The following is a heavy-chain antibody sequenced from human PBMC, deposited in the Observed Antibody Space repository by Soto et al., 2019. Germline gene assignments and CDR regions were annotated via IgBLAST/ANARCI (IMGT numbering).Heavy chain of an antibody. Sequence: ASVKVSSKASGYTFTSYYMHWVRQAPGQGLEWMGIINPSGGSTSYAQKFQGRVTMTRDTSTSTVYMELSSLRSEDTAVYYCARDRHTPYCGFDEGVGYWGDLTLATVSS. J-gene: IGHJ4*01. V-gene: IGHV1-46*01. CDR2: INPSGGST. D-gene: IGHD5-12*01. CDR1: GYTFTSYY. CDR3: ARDRHTPYCGFDEGVGY.